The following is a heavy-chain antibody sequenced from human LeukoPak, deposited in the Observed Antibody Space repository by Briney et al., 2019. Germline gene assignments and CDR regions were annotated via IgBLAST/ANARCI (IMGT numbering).Heavy chain of an antibody. V-gene: IGHV3-23*01. J-gene: IGHJ3*02. Sequence: PGGSLRLSCAASGFAVSSNHMNWVRQAPGKGLEWLSGISAGGDLTFHADSLKGRFTISRDNYKNTLYLQMDSLRAEDTAVYYCAKSLFTSAAGSGRASDIWGQGTVVTVSS. CDR2: ISAGGDLT. CDR1: GFAVSSNH. CDR3: AKSLFTSAAGSGRASDI. D-gene: IGHD3-10*01.